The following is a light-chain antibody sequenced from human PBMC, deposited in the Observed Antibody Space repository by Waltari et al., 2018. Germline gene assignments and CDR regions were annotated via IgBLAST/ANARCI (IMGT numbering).Light chain of an antibody. Sequence: QSGLTQPPSVSGATGQRVTIPCTGSSSNIGAGYDVHWYQLLPGTAPKLLIYGNTNRPSGVPDRFSGSKSGTSASLAITGLQAEDEADYSCQSYDSSLSTSVFGGGTKLTVL. J-gene: IGLJ2*01. CDR1: SSNIGAGYD. V-gene: IGLV1-40*01. CDR2: GNT. CDR3: QSYDSSLSTSV.